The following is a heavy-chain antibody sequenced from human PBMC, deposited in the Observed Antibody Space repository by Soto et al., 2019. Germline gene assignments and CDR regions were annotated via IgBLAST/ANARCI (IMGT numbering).Heavy chain of an antibody. CDR3: ARDVRGYSYGGSFDY. D-gene: IGHD5-18*01. CDR1: GGTFSSYA. V-gene: IGHV1-69*06. Sequence: SVKVSCKASGGTFSSYAISWVRQAPGQGLEWMGGIIPIFGTANYAQKFQGRVTITADKSTSTAYMELSSLRSEDTAVYYCARDVRGYSYGGSFDYWGQGTLVTVSS. J-gene: IGHJ4*02. CDR2: IIPIFGTA.